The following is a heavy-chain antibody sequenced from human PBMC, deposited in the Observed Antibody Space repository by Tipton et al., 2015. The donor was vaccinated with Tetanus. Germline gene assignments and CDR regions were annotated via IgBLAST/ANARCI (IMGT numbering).Heavy chain of an antibody. D-gene: IGHD3-22*01. Sequence: SMRLSCAASGFAFGSYTVNWVRQAPGKGLEWVSSISSTSRNIFYADSVKGRFTISRDNANNSLHLQMKSLRAEDTAIYYCARNYDSSGSWGQGTLVTVSS. J-gene: IGHJ5*02. CDR3: ARNYDSSGS. CDR1: GFAFGSYT. V-gene: IGHV3-21*01. CDR2: ISSTSRNI.